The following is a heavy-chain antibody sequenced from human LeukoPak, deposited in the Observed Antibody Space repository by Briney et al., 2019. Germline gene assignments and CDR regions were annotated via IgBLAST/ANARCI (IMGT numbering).Heavy chain of an antibody. CDR3: ARDRGGLGYIDY. Sequence: ASVKVSCKASGYTFTGYYMHWVRQAPGQGLEWMGWINPNSGGTNYAQKFQGRVTMTRDTSISTAYMELSRLRSDDTAVYYCARDRGGLGYIDYWGQGTLVTVSS. CDR2: INPNSGGT. V-gene: IGHV1-2*02. CDR1: GYTFTGYY. J-gene: IGHJ4*02. D-gene: IGHD2-15*01.